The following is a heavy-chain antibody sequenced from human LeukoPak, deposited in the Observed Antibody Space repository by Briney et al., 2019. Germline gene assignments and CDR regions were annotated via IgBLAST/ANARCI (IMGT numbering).Heavy chain of an antibody. J-gene: IGHJ5*02. V-gene: IGHV3-30*18. CDR3: AKDALGYCSGGSCSTRSWFDP. D-gene: IGHD2-15*01. CDR2: ISYHGSNK. Sequence: PGGSLRLSCAASGFTFSSYGMHWVRQAPGKGLEWVAVISYHGSNKYYADSVKGRFTISRDNSKNTLYLQMNSLRAEDTAVYYCAKDALGYCSGGSCSTRSWFDPWGQGTLVTVSS. CDR1: GFTFSSYG.